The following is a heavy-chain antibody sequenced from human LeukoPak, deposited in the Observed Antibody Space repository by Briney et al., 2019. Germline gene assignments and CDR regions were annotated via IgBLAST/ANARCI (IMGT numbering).Heavy chain of an antibody. CDR2: INHSGST. CDR3: ARAPDDYSNYYFDY. J-gene: IGHJ4*02. CDR1: GGSFSGYY. Sequence: SETLSLTCAVYGGSFSGYYWSWIRQPLGKGLEWIGEINHSGSTNYNPSLKSRVTISVDTSKNQFSLKLSSVTAADTAVYYCARAPDDYSNYYFDYWGQGTLVTVSS. V-gene: IGHV4-34*01. D-gene: IGHD4-11*01.